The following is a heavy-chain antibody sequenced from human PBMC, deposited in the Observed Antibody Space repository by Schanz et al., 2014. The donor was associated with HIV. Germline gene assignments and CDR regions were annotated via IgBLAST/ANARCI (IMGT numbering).Heavy chain of an antibody. CDR3: ARGLTSSWFAPLDF. D-gene: IGHD6-13*01. CDR2: ISLDGDNK. J-gene: IGHJ4*02. Sequence: QVQLVQSGGGVVQPGRSLIISCAASGLTFSSYGMHWVRQAPGKGLEWVAVISLDGDNKYYADSVKGRFTISRDDSKNLLSLQMNSLRAEDTAVYYCARGLTSSWFAPLDFWGLGTLVTVSS. V-gene: IGHV3-30-3*01. CDR1: GLTFSSYG.